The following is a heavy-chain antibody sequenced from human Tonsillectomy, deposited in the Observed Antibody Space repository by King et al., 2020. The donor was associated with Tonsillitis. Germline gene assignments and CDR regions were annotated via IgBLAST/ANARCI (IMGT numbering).Heavy chain of an antibody. D-gene: IGHD1-14*01. J-gene: IGHJ4*02. CDR3: ARRDATDHYYFDY. V-gene: IGHV5-51*01. Sequence: QLVQSGAEVKKPGESLKISCKGSGYSFTTYWIGWVRQMPGKGLEWMGIIYVGDSDTTYSPSFQGQVTISADKSISTAYLQWSSLKASDTAMYYCARRDATDHYYFDYWGQRTLVTVSS. CDR1: GYSFTTYW. CDR2: IYVGDSDT.